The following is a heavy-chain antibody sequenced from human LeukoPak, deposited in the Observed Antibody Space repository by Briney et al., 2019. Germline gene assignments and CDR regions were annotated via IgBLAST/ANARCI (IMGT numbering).Heavy chain of an antibody. Sequence: PGGSLRLSCAACGFTFSNVFMSWVRQAPGKGLEWIGRIKSKADSGTVDYAAPVNGRFTISRDDSKNTVDLQMNSLNIEDTGVYYCTTKVIGLPDYWGQGTLVTVSS. J-gene: IGHJ4*02. CDR2: IKSKADSGTV. V-gene: IGHV3-15*01. CDR3: TTKVIGLPDY. CDR1: GFTFSNVF. D-gene: IGHD2-21*01.